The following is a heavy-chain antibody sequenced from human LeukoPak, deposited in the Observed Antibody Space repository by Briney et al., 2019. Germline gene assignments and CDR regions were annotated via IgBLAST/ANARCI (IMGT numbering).Heavy chain of an antibody. CDR3: ARGADYAFDL. V-gene: IGHV3-30*02. D-gene: IGHD3-16*01. J-gene: IGHJ3*01. CDR1: GFALSSFG. Sequence: GGSLRLSCAASGFALSSFGMDWVRQVPGKGLQWGAFIQSNGDKYYTDSVKGRFTISRDTSMDTLFLQMNSLRPEDTAVYYCARGADYAFDLWGQGTMVTVSS. CDR2: IQSNGDK.